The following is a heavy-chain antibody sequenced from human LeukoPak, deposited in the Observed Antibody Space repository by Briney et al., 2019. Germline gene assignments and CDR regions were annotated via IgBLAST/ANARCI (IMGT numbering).Heavy chain of an antibody. CDR1: GGSISSYY. CDR3: ARAKYYYDSSGYYY. Sequence: SETLSLTCTVSGGSISSYYWGWIRQPPGKGLKWIGYIYYSGSTNYNPSLKSRVTISVDTSKNQFSLKLSSVTAADTAVYYCARAKYYYDSSGYYYWGQGTLVTVSS. CDR2: IYYSGST. V-gene: IGHV4-59*01. J-gene: IGHJ4*02. D-gene: IGHD3-22*01.